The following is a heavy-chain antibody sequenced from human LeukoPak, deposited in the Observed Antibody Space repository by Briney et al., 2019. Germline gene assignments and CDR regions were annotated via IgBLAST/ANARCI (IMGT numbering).Heavy chain of an antibody. CDR1: GSTFSDYY. Sequence: GGSLRLSCAASGSTFSDYYMSWIRQAPGKGLEWVSYISSSGSTIYYADSVKGRFTISRDSAKNSLYLQMNSLRAEDTAVYYCARDLVDQEFDYWGQGTLVTVSS. V-gene: IGHV3-11*01. CDR3: ARDLVDQEFDY. CDR2: ISSSGSTI. D-gene: IGHD2-15*01. J-gene: IGHJ4*02.